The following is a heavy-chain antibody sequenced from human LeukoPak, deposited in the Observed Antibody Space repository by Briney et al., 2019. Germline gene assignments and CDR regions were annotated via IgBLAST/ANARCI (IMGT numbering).Heavy chain of an antibody. CDR1: GFTFSSYW. J-gene: IGHJ5*02. D-gene: IGHD2-2*01. V-gene: IGHV3-7*01. CDR3: AREDCSNISSCHNRFDP. Sequence: GGSLRLSCAASGFTFSSYWMSWVRQAPGKGLEWVANIKQDGSEKYYVDSVKGRFTISRDNAKNSLYLQMNSLRAEDTAVYYCAREDCSNISSCHNRFDPWGHGTLVTGSS. CDR2: IKQDGSEK.